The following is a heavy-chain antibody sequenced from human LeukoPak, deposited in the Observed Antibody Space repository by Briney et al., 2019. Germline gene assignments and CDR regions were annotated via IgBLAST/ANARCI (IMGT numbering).Heavy chain of an antibody. Sequence: KSSETLSLTRTVSGGSISSYYWSWIRQPAGKRLEWIGRIHTSGSTDYNPSLKSRVTVSVDTSKNQFSLKLSSVTAADTAVYYCAREGTDTAMADWGQGTLVTVSS. D-gene: IGHD5-18*01. CDR2: IHTSGST. CDR1: GGSISSYY. J-gene: IGHJ4*02. CDR3: AREGTDTAMAD. V-gene: IGHV4-4*07.